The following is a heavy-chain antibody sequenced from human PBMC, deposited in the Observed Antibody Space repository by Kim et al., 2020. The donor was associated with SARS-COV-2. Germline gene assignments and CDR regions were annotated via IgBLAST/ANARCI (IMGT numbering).Heavy chain of an antibody. CDR2: SSTI. V-gene: IGHV3-48*04. Sequence: SSTIDYADSGKGRFTISRDNAKNSLYLQMNSLRAEDTAVYYCAISGYPDCWGQGTLVTVSS. D-gene: IGHD5-12*01. J-gene: IGHJ4*02. CDR3: AISGYPDC.